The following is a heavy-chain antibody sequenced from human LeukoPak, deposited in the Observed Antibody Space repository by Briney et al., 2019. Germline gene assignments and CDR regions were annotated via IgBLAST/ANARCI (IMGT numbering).Heavy chain of an antibody. D-gene: IGHD6-13*01. Sequence: GGSLRLSCAASGSTVSSNYMSWVRQAPGKGLEWVSAISGSGGSTYYADSVKGRFTISRDNSKNTLYLQMNSLRAEDTAVYYCAKDGSSSWSYYYYYGMDVWGKGTTVTVSS. CDR3: AKDGSSSWSYYYYYGMDV. CDR1: GSTVSSNY. CDR2: ISGSGGST. J-gene: IGHJ6*04. V-gene: IGHV3-23*01.